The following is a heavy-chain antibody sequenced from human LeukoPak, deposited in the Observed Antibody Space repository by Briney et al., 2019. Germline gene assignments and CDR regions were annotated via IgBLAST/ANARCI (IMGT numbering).Heavy chain of an antibody. CDR2: ISSSSSYI. D-gene: IGHD2-15*01. J-gene: IGHJ4*02. Sequence: GGALRLSCAASVFTFSSYSINWGRQAPGKGLEWVSSISSSSSYIYSADSVKGGFTISRDTTKKSLCLQMNSLRAEDTAVYYCARDTGIVVGESGLDYWGQGTLVTVSS. CDR1: VFTFSSYS. CDR3: ARDTGIVVGESGLDY. V-gene: IGHV3-21*01.